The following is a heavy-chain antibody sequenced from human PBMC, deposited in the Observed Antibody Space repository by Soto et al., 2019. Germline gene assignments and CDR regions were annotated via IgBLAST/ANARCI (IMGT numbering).Heavy chain of an antibody. D-gene: IGHD2-8*02. CDR1: GGSISSSNW. V-gene: IGHV4-4*02. CDR3: ARDKITGLFDY. Sequence: SETLSLTCAVSGGSISSSNWWSWVRQPPGTGLEWIGEINHSGSTNYNPSLKSRVTISVDTSKNRFSLKLTSVTAADTAVYYCARDKITGLFDYWGQGTLVTVSS. CDR2: INHSGST. J-gene: IGHJ4*02.